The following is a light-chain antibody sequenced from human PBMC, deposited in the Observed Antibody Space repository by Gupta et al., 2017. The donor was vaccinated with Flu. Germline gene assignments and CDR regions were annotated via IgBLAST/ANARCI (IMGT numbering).Light chain of an antibody. V-gene: IGLV3-21*02. CDR1: NTGSKS. CDR2: DDS. CDR3: QVGDSSSDDV. Sequence: SYVLTQPPSVSVAPGQTARITCGGNNTGSKSVHWYQQRPGQAPVLVVYDDSDRPAGIPGRFSGSNSGNTATLTISRGDDGEEADYYCQVGDSSSDDVFGGGTKLTVL. J-gene: IGLJ3*02.